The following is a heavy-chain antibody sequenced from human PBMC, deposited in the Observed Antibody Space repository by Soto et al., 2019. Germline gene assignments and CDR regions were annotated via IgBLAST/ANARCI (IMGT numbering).Heavy chain of an antibody. V-gene: IGHV3-23*01. D-gene: IGHD1-26*01. J-gene: IGHJ5*02. CDR1: GFTFSSYA. Sequence: EVQLLESGGGLVQPGGSLRLSCAASGFTFSSYAMRWVRQAPVKGLEWVSAISGSGGSTYYADSVKGRFTISRDNSKNTLNLQMTSLRAEATAVYYCARGGSGSKYGSWGQGPLVNVAS. CDR3: ARGGSGSKYGS. CDR2: ISGSGGST.